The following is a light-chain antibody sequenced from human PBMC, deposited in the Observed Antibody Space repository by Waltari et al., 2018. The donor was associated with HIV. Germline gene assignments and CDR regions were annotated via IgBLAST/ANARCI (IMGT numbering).Light chain of an antibody. CDR3: QSYDSSLSGLHVV. CDR1: SSKIGPGYD. J-gene: IGLJ2*01. V-gene: IGLV1-40*01. Sequence: QSVLTQPPSVSGAPGQRVTISCTGSSSKIGPGYDVHWYQQPPGTASTPLIFGNSNRPSWVPDRFSGSKSGTSASLAITGLQAEDEADYYCQSYDSSLSGLHVVFGGGTKLTVL. CDR2: GNS.